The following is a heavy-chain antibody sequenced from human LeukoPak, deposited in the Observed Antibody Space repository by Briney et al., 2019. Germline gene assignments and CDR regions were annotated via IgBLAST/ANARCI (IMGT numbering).Heavy chain of an antibody. CDR1: GYTFTGYY. D-gene: IGHD2-15*01. V-gene: IGHV1-2*02. CDR3: ARGPGGGSRVRDY. J-gene: IGHJ4*02. Sequence: ASVTVSLKSSGYTFTGYYMHWVRQAPGQGLEWMRWINPNSGGTNYAQKFQGRVTMTRDTSISTAYMALSRLRSDDTAVYYCARGPGGGSRVRDYWGEGTLVTVSS. CDR2: INPNSGGT.